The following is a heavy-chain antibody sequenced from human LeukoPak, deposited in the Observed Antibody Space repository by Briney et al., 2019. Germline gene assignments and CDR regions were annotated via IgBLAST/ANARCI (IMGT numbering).Heavy chain of an antibody. CDR3: ARVHYDILTGYYNYYYYYMDV. D-gene: IGHD3-9*01. J-gene: IGHJ6*03. CDR1: GFTVSSNY. CDR2: IYSGGST. Sequence: PGGSLRLSCAASGFTVSSNYMSWVRQAPGKGLEWVSVIYSGGSTYYADSVKGRFTISRDNSKNTLYLQMNSLRAEDTAVYYCARVHYDILTGYYNYYYYYMDVWGKGTTVTISS. V-gene: IGHV3-66*01.